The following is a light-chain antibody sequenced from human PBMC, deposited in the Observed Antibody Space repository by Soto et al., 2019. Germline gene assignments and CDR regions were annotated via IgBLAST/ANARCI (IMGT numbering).Light chain of an antibody. CDR2: GAS. Sequence: EIVLTQSPGTLSLSPGERATLSCRATHSVSSSYLDWYQQKPGQAPRLLIYGASTRATGIPDRFSGSGSGTDFTLTISRLEPEDFAVYYCQQYGGSPLTFGPGTKVDI. CDR3: QQYGGSPLT. J-gene: IGKJ3*01. V-gene: IGKV3-20*01. CDR1: HSVSSSY.